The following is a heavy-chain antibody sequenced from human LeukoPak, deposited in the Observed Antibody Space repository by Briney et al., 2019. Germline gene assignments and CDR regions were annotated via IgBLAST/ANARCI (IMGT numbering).Heavy chain of an antibody. V-gene: IGHV3-48*01. CDR3: ARFTSGYYNWFDP. J-gene: IGHJ5*02. CDR2: ISSSSSTI. CDR1: GFTFSSYS. Sequence: GGSLRLSCAASGFTFSSYSMNWVRQAPGKGLEWVSYISSSSSTIYYADSVKGRFTISRDNAKNSLYLQMNSLRAKDTAVYYCARFTSGYYNWFDPWGQGTLVTVSS. D-gene: IGHD3-3*01.